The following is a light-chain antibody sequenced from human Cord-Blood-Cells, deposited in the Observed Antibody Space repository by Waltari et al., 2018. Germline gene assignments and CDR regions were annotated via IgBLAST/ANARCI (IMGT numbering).Light chain of an antibody. Sequence: DIQMTQSQSSLSVSVGDRVTITCRASQSISSYLNWYQQKPGKAPKLLIYAASSLQSGVPSRFSGSGSGTDFTLTISRLQPEDFATYYCQQIYSTPPTFGQGTKLEIK. CDR2: AAS. J-gene: IGKJ2*01. CDR3: QQIYSTPPT. CDR1: QSISSY. V-gene: IGKV1-39*01.